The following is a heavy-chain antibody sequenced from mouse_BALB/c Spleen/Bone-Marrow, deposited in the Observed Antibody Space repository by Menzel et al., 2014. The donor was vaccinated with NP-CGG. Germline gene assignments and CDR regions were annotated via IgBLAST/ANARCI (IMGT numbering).Heavy chain of an antibody. CDR2: INPYNDGT. J-gene: IGHJ4*01. D-gene: IGHD4-1*02. Sequence: VQLQQSGPELVKPGASVKMSCKASGYTFTSYVMHWVKQKPGQGLEWIGYINPYNDGTKYNEKFKGKATLTSDKSSSTAYMELSSLPSEASAVYSVASHNWDYAMDYWGQGTSVTVSS. CDR1: GYTFTSYV. CDR3: ASHNWDYAMDY. V-gene: IGHV1-14*01.